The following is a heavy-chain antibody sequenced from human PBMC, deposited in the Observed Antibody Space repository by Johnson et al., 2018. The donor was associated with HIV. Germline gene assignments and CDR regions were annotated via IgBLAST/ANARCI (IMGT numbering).Heavy chain of an antibody. CDR3: AKAVAGGCDAFDI. V-gene: IGHV3-30*18. CDR1: GFTFSSYG. D-gene: IGHD6-13*01. CDR2: ISYDGSNK. Sequence: QMLLVESGGGVVQPGRSLRLSCAASGFTFSSYGMHWVRQAPGKGLEWVAVISYDGSNKYYADSVKGRFTISRDNSKNTLYLQLNGLRAEDTALYYCAKAVAGGCDAFDIWGQGTMVTVSS. J-gene: IGHJ3*02.